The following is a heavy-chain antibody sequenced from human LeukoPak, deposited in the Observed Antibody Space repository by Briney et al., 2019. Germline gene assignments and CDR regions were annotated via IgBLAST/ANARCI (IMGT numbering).Heavy chain of an antibody. CDR3: ARDSRGYSYGDDDY. D-gene: IGHD5-18*01. CDR1: GFTFSSYS. CDR2: ISSSSSYI. J-gene: IGHJ4*02. V-gene: IGHV3-21*01. Sequence: GGSLRLSCAASGFTFSSYSMNWVRQAPGKGPEWVSSISSSSSYIYYADSVKGRFTISRDNAKNSLYLQMNSLRAEDTAVYYCARDSRGYSYGDDDYWGQGTLVTVSS.